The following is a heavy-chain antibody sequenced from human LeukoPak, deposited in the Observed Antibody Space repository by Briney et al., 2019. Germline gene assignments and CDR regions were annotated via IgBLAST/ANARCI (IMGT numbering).Heavy chain of an antibody. Sequence: GESLKISCKGSGYSFTSYWIGWVRQMPGKGLEWMGITYPGDSDTRYSPSFQGQVTFSADKSISTAYLQWSSLKASDTAIYYCATLYSSSGSSPDYWGQGTLVTVSS. CDR3: ATLYSSSGSSPDY. CDR1: GYSFTSYW. CDR2: TYPGDSDT. D-gene: IGHD6-6*01. J-gene: IGHJ4*02. V-gene: IGHV5-51*01.